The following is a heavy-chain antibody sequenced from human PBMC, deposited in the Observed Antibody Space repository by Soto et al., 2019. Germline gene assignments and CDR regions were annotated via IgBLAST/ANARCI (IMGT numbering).Heavy chain of an antibody. J-gene: IGHJ4*02. CDR1: GGLFSSYP. D-gene: IGHD3-22*01. CDR3: ASGGSGYTWFNEF. CDR2: IIPVFQTA. V-gene: IGHV1-69*01. Sequence: QAQLVQSGAEVKKPGSSVKVSCKASGGLFSSYPISWVRQVPGQGLEWMGGIIPVFQTAYYTQRFQGRVTITADEYTNTAYMELSSLRSEDTGIYYCASGGSGYTWFNEFWGQGTLVTVSS.